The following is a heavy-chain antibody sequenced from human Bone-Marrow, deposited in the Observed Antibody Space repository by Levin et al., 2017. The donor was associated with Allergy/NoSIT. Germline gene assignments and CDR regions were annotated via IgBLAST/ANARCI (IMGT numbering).Heavy chain of an antibody. CDR1: GYTFTSYD. Sequence: ASVKVSCKASGYTFTSYDINWVRQATGQGLEWMGWMNPNSGNTGYAQKFQGRVTMTRNTSISTAYMELSSLRSEDTAVYYCASDPQFPFDSSGHVGGGVWGQGTTVTVSS. CDR2: MNPNSGNT. D-gene: IGHD6-19*01. V-gene: IGHV1-8*01. J-gene: IGHJ6*02. CDR3: ASDPQFPFDSSGHVGGGV.